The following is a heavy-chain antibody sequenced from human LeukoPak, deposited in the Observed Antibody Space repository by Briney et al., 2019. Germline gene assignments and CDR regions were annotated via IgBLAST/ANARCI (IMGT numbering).Heavy chain of an antibody. J-gene: IGHJ4*02. CDR3: ARDFPTYDSSGLDY. Sequence: PSETLSLTCAVYGGSFSSYYWSWIRQPAGKGLEWIGRIYTSGSTNYNPSLKSRVTISVDTSKNQFSLKLSSVTAADTAVYYCARDFPTYDSSGLDYWGQGTLVTVSS. CDR1: GGSFSSYY. V-gene: IGHV4-4*07. CDR2: IYTSGST. D-gene: IGHD3-22*01.